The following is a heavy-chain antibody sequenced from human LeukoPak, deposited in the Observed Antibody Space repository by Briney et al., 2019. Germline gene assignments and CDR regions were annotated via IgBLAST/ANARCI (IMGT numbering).Heavy chain of an antibody. CDR1: GGSFSGYY. V-gene: IGHV4-34*01. CDR2: IYYSGST. Sequence: SETLSLTCAVYGGSFSGYYWSWIRQPPGKGLEWIGGIYYSGSTYYNPSLKSRITTSVDASKNEFSLKLSSVTAADTATYYCARQAVVGATRWFDPWGQGILVTVSS. J-gene: IGHJ5*02. CDR3: ARQAVVGATRWFDP. D-gene: IGHD1-26*01.